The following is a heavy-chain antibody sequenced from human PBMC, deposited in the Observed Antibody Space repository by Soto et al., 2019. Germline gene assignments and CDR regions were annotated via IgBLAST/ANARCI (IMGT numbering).Heavy chain of an antibody. J-gene: IGHJ6*03. CDR1: GFTFSDYY. V-gene: IGHV3-11*01. CDR3: ARDLEYSSSSGNYYYYMDV. Sequence: GGSLRLSCAASGFTFSDYYMSWIRQAPGKGLEWVSYISSSGSTIYYADSVKGRFTISRDNAKNSLYLQMNSLRAEDTAVYYCARDLEYSSSSGNYYYYMDVWGKGTTVTVSS. CDR2: ISSSGSTI. D-gene: IGHD6-6*01.